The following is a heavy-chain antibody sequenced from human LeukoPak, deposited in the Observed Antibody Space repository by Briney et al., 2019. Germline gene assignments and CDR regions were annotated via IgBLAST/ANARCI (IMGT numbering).Heavy chain of an antibody. CDR1: GFTFSDYS. CDR3: ARDNVGATPFDY. CDR2: INLDGTER. D-gene: IGHD1-26*01. V-gene: IGHV3-7*03. J-gene: IGHJ4*02. Sequence: PGGSLRLSCTASGFTFSDYSMNWVRQAPGQGLEWVANINLDGTERHYVDSVKGRFTISRDNARKSLYLQMNSLRDEDTAVYYCARDNVGATPFDYWGQGTLVTVSS.